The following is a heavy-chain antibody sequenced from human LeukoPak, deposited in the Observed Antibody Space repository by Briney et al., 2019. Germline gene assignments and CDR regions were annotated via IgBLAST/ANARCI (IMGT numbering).Heavy chain of an antibody. CDR3: ARGSSRYSGSWYADY. D-gene: IGHD6-13*01. J-gene: IGHJ4*02. Sequence: ASVKVSCKASGYTFTSYGISWVRQAPRQGLEWMGWISAYNGNTNYAQKLQGKVTMTTDTSTSTAYMELRSLRSDDTAVYYCARGSSRYSGSWYADYWGQGTLVTVSS. CDR2: ISAYNGNT. CDR1: GYTFTSYG. V-gene: IGHV1-18*01.